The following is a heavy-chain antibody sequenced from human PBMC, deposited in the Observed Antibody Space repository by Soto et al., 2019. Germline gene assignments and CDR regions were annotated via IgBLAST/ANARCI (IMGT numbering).Heavy chain of an antibody. CDR2: IDWDDDK. Sequence: SGPTLVNPTQTLTLTCTFSGFSLSTSGMCVSWIRQPPGKALEWLALIDWDDDKYYSTSLKTRLTISKDTSRNQVVLTMTNMDPVDTATYYCARSRIAARPQYYFDYWGQGTLVTSPQ. J-gene: IGHJ4*02. CDR3: ARSRIAARPQYYFDY. D-gene: IGHD6-6*01. CDR1: GFSLSTSGMC. V-gene: IGHV2-70*01.